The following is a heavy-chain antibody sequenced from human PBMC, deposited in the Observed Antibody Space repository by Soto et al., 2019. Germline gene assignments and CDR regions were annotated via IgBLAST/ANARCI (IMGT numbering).Heavy chain of an antibody. J-gene: IGHJ3*02. CDR1: GGAFSSYA. Sequence: QVQLVQSGAEVKMPGSSVKVSCKASGGAFSSYAISWVRQAPGQGLEWMGGIIPIFVSPNYAQTFQGRVTISADKSTSTAYMELRSLRSEDTAMYYCASPGYMSGWHGGIWGQGTMVTVSS. CDR2: IIPIFVSP. CDR3: ASPGYMSGWHGGI. V-gene: IGHV1-69*14. D-gene: IGHD6-19*01.